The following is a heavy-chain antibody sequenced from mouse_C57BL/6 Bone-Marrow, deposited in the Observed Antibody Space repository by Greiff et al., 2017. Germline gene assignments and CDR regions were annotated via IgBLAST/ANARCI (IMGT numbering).Heavy chain of an antibody. J-gene: IGHJ1*03. CDR1: GYTFTSYG. D-gene: IGHD1-1*01. Sequence: QVQLKQSGAELARPGASVKLSCKASGYTFTSYGISWVKQRTGQGLEWIGEIYPRSGNTYYNEKFKGKATLTADKSSSTAYMELRSLTSEDSAVYFCAREGGVLLRYPSYWYFDVWGTGTTVTVSS. V-gene: IGHV1-81*01. CDR2: IYPRSGNT. CDR3: AREGGVLLRYPSYWYFDV.